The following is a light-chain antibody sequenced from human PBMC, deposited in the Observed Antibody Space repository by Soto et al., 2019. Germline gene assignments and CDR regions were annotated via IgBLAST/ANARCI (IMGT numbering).Light chain of an antibody. Sequence: DIQMTQSPSSLSASVGDTITISCRASQNIERYLNWYQHKQGKAPQLLMFAAANLESGVPSRFSGSGSGTDFTLTISSLQPEDFATYYCQQTYSTIHSFGQGNKVDIK. V-gene: IGKV1-39*01. CDR3: QQTYSTIHS. J-gene: IGKJ2*01. CDR1: QNIERY. CDR2: AAA.